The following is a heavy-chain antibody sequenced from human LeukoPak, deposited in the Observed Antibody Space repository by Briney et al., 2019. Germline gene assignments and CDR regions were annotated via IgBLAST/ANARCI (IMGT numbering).Heavy chain of an antibody. V-gene: IGHV3-23*01. Sequence: GGSLRLSCAASGFTFSSYAMSWVRQAPGKGLEWVSAISGSGAGTYYADSVKGRFTISRDNSKNTLYLQMNSLRAEDTAVYYRAKADGYREGVDYWGQGTLVTVSS. J-gene: IGHJ4*02. CDR3: AKADGYREGVDY. CDR1: GFTFSSYA. D-gene: IGHD5-18*01. CDR2: ISGSGAGT.